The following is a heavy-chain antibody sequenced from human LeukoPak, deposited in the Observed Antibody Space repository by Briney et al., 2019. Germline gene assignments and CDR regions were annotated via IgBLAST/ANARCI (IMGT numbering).Heavy chain of an antibody. CDR1: GGSISSYY. V-gene: IGHV4-59*01. CDR2: IYYSGST. D-gene: IGHD6-19*01. Sequence: PSETLSLTCTVSGGSISSYYWSWIRQPPGKGLEWIGYIYYSGSTNYNPSLKSRVPISVDTSKNQFSLKLSSVTAADTAVYYCARVVRTVAGFPFDYWGQGTLVTVSS. CDR3: ARVVRTVAGFPFDY. J-gene: IGHJ4*02.